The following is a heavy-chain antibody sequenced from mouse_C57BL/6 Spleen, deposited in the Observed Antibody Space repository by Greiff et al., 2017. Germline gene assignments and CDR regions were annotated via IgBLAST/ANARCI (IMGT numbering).Heavy chain of an antibody. CDR2: INPNNGGT. V-gene: IGHV1-26*01. CDR3: ARFLYYAMDY. CDR1: GYTFTDYY. J-gene: IGHJ4*01. Sequence: VQLQQSGPELVKPGASVKISCKASGYTFTDYYMNWVKQSHGKSLEWIGDINPNNGGTSYNQKFKGKATLTVDNSSSTAYMELRSLTSEDSAVYYCARFLYYAMDYWGQGTSVTVSS.